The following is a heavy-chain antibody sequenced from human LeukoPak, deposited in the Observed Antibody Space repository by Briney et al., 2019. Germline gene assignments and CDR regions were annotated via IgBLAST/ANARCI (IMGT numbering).Heavy chain of an antibody. CDR3: ARGGNYYDSSGFGAFDI. V-gene: IGHV3-11*06. D-gene: IGHD3-22*01. CDR2: ISSSSSYT. CDR1: GFTFSDYY. Sequence: PGGSLRLSCAASGFTFSDYYMSWIRQAPGKGLEWVSYISSSSSYTNYADSVKGRFTISRDNAKNSLYLQTNSLRAEDTAVYYCARGGNYYDSSGFGAFDIWGQGTMVTVSS. J-gene: IGHJ3*02.